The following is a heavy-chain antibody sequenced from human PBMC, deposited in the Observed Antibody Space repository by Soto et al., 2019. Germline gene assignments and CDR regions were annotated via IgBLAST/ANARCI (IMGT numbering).Heavy chain of an antibody. J-gene: IGHJ6*02. CDR1: TFTFTNYA. CDR2: ISSSSSYI. Sequence: GGSLRLSCVASTFTFTNYAMTWVRQAPGKGLEWVSSISSSSSYIYYADSVKGRFTISRDNAKNSLYLQMNSLRAEDTAVYYCAREVAAAGSGGMDVWGQGTTVTVSS. V-gene: IGHV3-21*01. CDR3: AREVAAAGSGGMDV. D-gene: IGHD6-13*01.